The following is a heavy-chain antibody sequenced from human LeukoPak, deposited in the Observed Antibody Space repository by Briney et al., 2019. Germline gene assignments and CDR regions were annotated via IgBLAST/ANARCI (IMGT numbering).Heavy chain of an antibody. CDR1: GFTFRAYE. CDR3: AREALSCGGDCNDL. CDR2: ISYSDTTI. V-gene: IGHV3-48*03. Sequence: GGPLRLSCAASGFTFRAYEMNGVAQFPGKALEGGEYISYSDTTIYYADPVRRRFTISRDNAKHSLYLLMTSPTVEDTAVYYCAREALSCGGDCNDLWGHGTLVTVSS. J-gene: IGHJ4*01. D-gene: IGHD2-21*02.